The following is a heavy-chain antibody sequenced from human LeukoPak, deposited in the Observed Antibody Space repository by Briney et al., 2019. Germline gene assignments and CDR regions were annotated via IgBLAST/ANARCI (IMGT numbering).Heavy chain of an antibody. CDR3: AREAVGALDYFDY. V-gene: IGHV1-46*01. J-gene: IGHJ4*02. CDR2: INPSGGST. Sequence: ASVKVSCKASGYTFTGYYMHWVRQAPGQGLEWMGIINPSGGSTSYAQKFQGRVTMTRDMSTSTVYMELSSLRSEDTAVYYCAREAVGALDYFDYWGQGTLVTVSS. CDR1: GYTFTGYY. D-gene: IGHD1-26*01.